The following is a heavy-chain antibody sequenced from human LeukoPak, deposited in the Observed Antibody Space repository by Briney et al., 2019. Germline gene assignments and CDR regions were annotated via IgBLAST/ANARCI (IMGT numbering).Heavy chain of an antibody. Sequence: SVKVSCKASGGNFSSYAISWVRQAPGQGLEWMGGIIPIFGTANYAQKFQGRVTITADESTSTAYMELSSLRSEDTAVYYCARGFDFYYPFDYWGQGTLVTVSS. D-gene: IGHD3-3*01. CDR2: IIPIFGTA. CDR1: GGNFSSYA. V-gene: IGHV1-69*13. J-gene: IGHJ4*02. CDR3: ARGFDFYYPFDY.